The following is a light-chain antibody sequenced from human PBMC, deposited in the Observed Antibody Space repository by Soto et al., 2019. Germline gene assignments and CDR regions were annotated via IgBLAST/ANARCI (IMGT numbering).Light chain of an antibody. CDR1: QSINTY. Sequence: ENVLTQSPATLSLSPGEGATLSCRASQSINTYLAWYQQQPGQAPRLLIYDASKRATGIPARFSGSGSGTNFTLTSSSLEPEDFAVYYCQQSRSWQVTFGQGTRLEIK. CDR2: DAS. V-gene: IGKV3D-11*02. J-gene: IGKJ5*01. CDR3: QQSRSWQVT.